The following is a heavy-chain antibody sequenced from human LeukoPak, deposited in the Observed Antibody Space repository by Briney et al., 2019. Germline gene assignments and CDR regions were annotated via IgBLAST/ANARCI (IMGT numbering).Heavy chain of an antibody. D-gene: IGHD4-23*01. CDR1: GGSISSTSYY. Sequence: SETLSLTCAVSGGSISSTSYYWGWIRQPPGKGLEWIGYIYYSGSTYSNPSLESRVTISVDTSKNQFSLKLASVTAADTAVYYCARLLDRYGGQYVFDSWGRGTLVTVSS. CDR3: ARLLDRYGGQYVFDS. V-gene: IGHV4-39*01. J-gene: IGHJ4*02. CDR2: IYYSGST.